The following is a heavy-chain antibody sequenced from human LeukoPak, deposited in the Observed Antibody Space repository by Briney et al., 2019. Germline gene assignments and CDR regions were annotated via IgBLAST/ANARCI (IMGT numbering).Heavy chain of an antibody. V-gene: IGHV1-69*04. J-gene: IGHJ4*02. CDR3: ARGAGYCSGGSCYSYDY. CDR2: IIPILGIA. D-gene: IGHD2-15*01. CDR1: GGTFSSYA. Sequence: ASVKVSCKASGGTFSSYAISWVRQAPGQGLEWMGRIIPILGIANYAQKFQGRVTITADKSTSTAYMELSSLRSEDTAVYYCARGAGYCSGGSCYSYDYWGQGTLVTVSS.